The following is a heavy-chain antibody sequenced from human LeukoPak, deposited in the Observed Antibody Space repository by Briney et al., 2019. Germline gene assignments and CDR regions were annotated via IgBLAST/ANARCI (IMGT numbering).Heavy chain of an antibody. CDR2: INHSGST. CDR3: AVTIFGVVKNWFDP. V-gene: IGHV4-38-2*02. CDR1: GYSISSGYY. Sequence: SETLSLTCTVSGYSISSGYYWGWIRQPPGKGLEWIGEINHSGSTNYNPSLKSRVTISVDTSKNQFSLKLSSVTAADTAVYYCAVTIFGVVKNWFDPWGQGTLVTVSS. J-gene: IGHJ5*02. D-gene: IGHD3-3*01.